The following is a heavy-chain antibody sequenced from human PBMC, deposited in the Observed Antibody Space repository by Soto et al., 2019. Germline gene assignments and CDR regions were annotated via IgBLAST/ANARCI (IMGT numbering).Heavy chain of an antibody. CDR2: IWYDGSNK. CDR1: GFTFSSYG. Sequence: PGGSLRLSCAASGFTFSSYGMHWVRQAPGKGLEWVAVIWYDGSNKYYADSVKGRFTISRDNSKNTLYLQMNSLRAEDTAVYYCARDYGRGGGCYYPAYWGQGTLVPVPP. D-gene: IGHD2-15*01. V-gene: IGHV3-33*01. CDR3: ARDYGRGGGCYYPAY. J-gene: IGHJ4*02.